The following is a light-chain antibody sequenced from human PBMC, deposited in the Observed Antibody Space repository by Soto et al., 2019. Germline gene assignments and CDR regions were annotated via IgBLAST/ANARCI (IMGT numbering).Light chain of an antibody. J-gene: IGKJ5*01. CDR2: GAS. Sequence: EIVLTQSPGTLSLSPGARASLSCRASQSFSSSYLAWYQHKPGQAPRLLLYGASRRATGIPDRFSGSGSGTDFTLTISRLEPEDFAVYYCQQYGSSPPITFGQGTRLEIK. V-gene: IGKV3-20*01. CDR1: QSFSSSY. CDR3: QQYGSSPPIT.